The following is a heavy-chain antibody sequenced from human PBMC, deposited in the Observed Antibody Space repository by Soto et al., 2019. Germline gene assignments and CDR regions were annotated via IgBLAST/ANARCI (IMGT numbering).Heavy chain of an antibody. CDR2: MNPNSGNT. Sequence: ASVKVSCKASGYTYTSYDINWVRQATGQGLEWMGWMNPNSGNTGYAQKFQGRVTMTRNTSISTAYMELSSLRPEDTAVYYCARVGYYDILTGYPSDIWGQGTMVTVSS. CDR1: GYTYTSYD. CDR3: ARVGYYDILTGYPSDI. D-gene: IGHD3-9*01. V-gene: IGHV1-8*01. J-gene: IGHJ3*02.